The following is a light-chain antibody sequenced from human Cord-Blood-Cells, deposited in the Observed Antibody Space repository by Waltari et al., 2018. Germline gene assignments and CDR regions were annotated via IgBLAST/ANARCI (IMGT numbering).Light chain of an antibody. CDR3: SSYTSSSTGV. V-gene: IGLV2-14*01. J-gene: IGLJ3*02. CDR2: DVS. Sequence: SALTQPASVSGSPGLSITKSGTGTSSDGGGYNYVSWYHQHPGKSPKLMIYDVSKRPSGVSTRFSGSKSGNTASLTISGLQAEDEADYYCSSYTSSSTGVFGGGTKLTVL. CDR1: SSDGGGYNY.